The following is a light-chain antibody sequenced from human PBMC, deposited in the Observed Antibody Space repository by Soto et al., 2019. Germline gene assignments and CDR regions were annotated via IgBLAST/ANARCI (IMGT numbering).Light chain of an antibody. J-gene: IGKJ5*01. CDR1: QSVSSN. CDR2: GAS. V-gene: IGKV3-15*01. Sequence: EIVLSRCPATLSLSPEERATLSFRASQSVSSNLAWYQQKPGQAPRLLIYGASTRATGIPARFSGSGSGTEFTLTIRSLESEDFAVYYCQQYGSWLTFGQGTRLEIK. CDR3: QQYGSWLT.